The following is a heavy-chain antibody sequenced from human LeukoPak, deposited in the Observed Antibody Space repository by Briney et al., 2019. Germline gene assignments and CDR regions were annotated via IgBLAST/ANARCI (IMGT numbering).Heavy chain of an antibody. Sequence: GGSLRLSCAASGFTFSDYYMSWIRQAPGKGLEWVSYISSSGSTIYYADSVKGRFTISRDNAKNSLYLQMNSLRAEDTAVYYCARARPYYYDSSGYLDYWGQGTLVTVSS. CDR3: ARARPYYYDSSGYLDY. D-gene: IGHD3-22*01. CDR1: GFTFSDYY. CDR2: ISSSGSTI. J-gene: IGHJ4*02. V-gene: IGHV3-11*04.